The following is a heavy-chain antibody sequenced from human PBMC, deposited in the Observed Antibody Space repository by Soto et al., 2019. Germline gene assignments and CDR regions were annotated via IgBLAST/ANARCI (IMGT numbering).Heavy chain of an antibody. CDR3: AISSSFRYCSGGSCYSDRWFDP. J-gene: IGHJ5*02. Sequence: GGSLRLSCAASGFTFSSYSMNWVRQAPGKGLEWVSSISSSSSYIYYADSVKGRFTISRDNAKNSLYLQMNSLRAEDTAVYYCAISSSFRYCSGGSCYSDRWFDPWGQGTLVTVS. V-gene: IGHV3-21*01. CDR2: ISSSSSYI. CDR1: GFTFSSYS. D-gene: IGHD2-15*01.